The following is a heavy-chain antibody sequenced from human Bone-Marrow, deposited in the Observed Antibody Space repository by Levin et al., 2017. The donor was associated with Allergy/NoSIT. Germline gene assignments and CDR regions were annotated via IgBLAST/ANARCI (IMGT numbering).Heavy chain of an antibody. V-gene: IGHV1-8*01. CDR2: MNPNSGNT. CDR1: GYTFTSYD. CDR3: ARAIGAVPAAIGNAEYFQH. J-gene: IGHJ1*01. D-gene: IGHD2-2*02. Sequence: ASVKVSCKASGYTFTSYDINWVRQATGQGLEWMGWMNPNSGNTGYAQKFQGRVTMTRNTSISTAYMELSSLRSEDTAVYYCARAIGAVPAAIGNAEYFQHWGQGTLVTVSS.